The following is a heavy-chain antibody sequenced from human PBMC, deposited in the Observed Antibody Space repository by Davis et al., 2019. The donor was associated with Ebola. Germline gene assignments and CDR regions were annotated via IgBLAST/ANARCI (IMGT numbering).Heavy chain of an antibody. D-gene: IGHD3-22*01. CDR1: GYTFTGYY. V-gene: IGHV1-2*04. CDR2: INPNSGGT. J-gene: IGHJ4*02. Sequence: AASVKVSCKASGYTFTGYYMHWVRQAPGQGLEWMGWINPNSGGTNYAQKFQGWVTMTRDTSISTAYMELSRLRSDDTAVYYCARGDSSGYYYHPPFWYRGQGTLVTVSS. CDR3: ARGDSSGYYYHPPFWY.